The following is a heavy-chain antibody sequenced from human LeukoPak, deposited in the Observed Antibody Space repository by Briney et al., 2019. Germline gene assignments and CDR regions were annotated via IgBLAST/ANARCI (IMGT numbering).Heavy chain of an antibody. Sequence: GGSLRLSCAASGFTFSNAWMSWVRQAPGKGLEWVANIKQDGSEKYYVDSVKGRFTISRDNAKNSLYLQMNSLRAEDTAVYYCAREIQLWAPGFDYWGQGTLVTVSS. V-gene: IGHV3-7*01. CDR3: AREIQLWAPGFDY. CDR1: GFTFSNAW. CDR2: IKQDGSEK. D-gene: IGHD5-18*01. J-gene: IGHJ4*02.